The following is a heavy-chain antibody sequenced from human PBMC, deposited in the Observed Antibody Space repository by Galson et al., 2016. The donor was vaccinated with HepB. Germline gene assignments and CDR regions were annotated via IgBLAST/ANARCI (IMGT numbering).Heavy chain of an antibody. V-gene: IGHV4-4*07. CDR1: GASIKSHY. Sequence: ETLSLTCTVSGASIKSHYWSWIRQPAGRGLEWIGRVHISGHTNYNPSLKSRLAMSIYTTNNRFSLNLTFVTAADTAFYYCARVGTTYYDILTGAGDAFDLWGHGTMVTVSS. J-gene: IGHJ3*01. CDR2: VHISGHT. D-gene: IGHD3-9*01. CDR3: ARVGTTYYDILTGAGDAFDL.